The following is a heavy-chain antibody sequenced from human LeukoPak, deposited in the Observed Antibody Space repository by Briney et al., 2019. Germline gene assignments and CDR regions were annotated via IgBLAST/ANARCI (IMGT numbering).Heavy chain of an antibody. J-gene: IGHJ6*02. CDR3: ASGTGEYYYYGMDV. Sequence: SETLSLTCTVSGGSISSYYWSWIRKPPGKGLRWIGYIYYSGSTNYNPSLKSRVTISVDTSKNQFSLKLSSVTAADTAVYYCASGTGEYYYYGMDVWGQGTTVTVSS. CDR1: GGSISSYY. V-gene: IGHV4-59*01. CDR2: IYYSGST. D-gene: IGHD7-27*01.